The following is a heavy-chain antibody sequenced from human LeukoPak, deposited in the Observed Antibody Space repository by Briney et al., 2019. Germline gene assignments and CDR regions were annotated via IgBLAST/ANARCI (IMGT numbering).Heavy chain of an antibody. Sequence: ASVKVSCKASGGTFSSYAISWVRQAPGQGLEWMGGIIPIFGTANYAQKFQGRVTITADESTSTAYMELSGLRSEDTAVYYCARGTYYDSSGFFNWFDPWGQGTLVTVSS. CDR2: IIPIFGTA. V-gene: IGHV1-69*01. D-gene: IGHD3-22*01. CDR1: GGTFSSYA. CDR3: ARGTYYDSSGFFNWFDP. J-gene: IGHJ5*02.